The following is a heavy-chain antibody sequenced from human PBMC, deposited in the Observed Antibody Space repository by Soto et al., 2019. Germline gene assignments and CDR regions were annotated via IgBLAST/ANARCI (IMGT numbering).Heavy chain of an antibody. D-gene: IGHD2-2*01. CDR3: ASRKLYCSSTSCYDYYYGMDV. CDR2: IYYSGST. V-gene: IGHV4-59*01. Sequence: PSETLSLTCTVSGGSISSYYWSWIRQPPGKGLEWIGYIYYSGSTNYNPSLKSRVTISVDTSKNQFSLKLSSVTAADTAVYYCASRKLYCSSTSCYDYYYGMDVWGQGTTVTVSS. CDR1: GGSISSYY. J-gene: IGHJ6*02.